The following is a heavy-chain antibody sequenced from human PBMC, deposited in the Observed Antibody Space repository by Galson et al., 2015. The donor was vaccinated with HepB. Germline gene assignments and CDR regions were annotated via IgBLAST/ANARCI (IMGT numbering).Heavy chain of an antibody. Sequence: SLRLSCAASGFTFSSYSMNWVRQAPGEGLEWVSYISSSSTTIYFADSVKGRFTISRDNAKNSLYLQMNTLRAEDTAVYYCARDWYSGSSLSRAFDFWGQGTVGTVSS. J-gene: IGHJ3*01. CDR1: GFTFSSYS. CDR2: ISSSSTTI. CDR3: ARDWYSGSSLSRAFDF. D-gene: IGHD6-6*01. V-gene: IGHV3-48*01.